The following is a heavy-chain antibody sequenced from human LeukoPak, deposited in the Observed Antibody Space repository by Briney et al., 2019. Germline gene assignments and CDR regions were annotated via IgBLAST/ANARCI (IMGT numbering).Heavy chain of an antibody. D-gene: IGHD5/OR15-5a*01. CDR1: GGSISSSSYY. Sequence: PSETLSLTCTVSGGSISSSSYYWGWIRQPPGKGLEWVSAISGSGDSTYYADSVKGRFTISRDNSKNTLHLQMNSLRAEDTAIYYCAKLFSAVSTKFEYWGQGTQVTVSS. J-gene: IGHJ4*02. CDR2: ISGSGDST. V-gene: IGHV3-23*01. CDR3: AKLFSAVSTKFEY.